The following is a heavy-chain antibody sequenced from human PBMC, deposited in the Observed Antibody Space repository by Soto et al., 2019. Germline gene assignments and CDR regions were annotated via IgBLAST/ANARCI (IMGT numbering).Heavy chain of an antibody. CDR3: AKDPSTGPPDC. Sequence: GGSLRLSCAAAGFMFSSYGMSWVRQAPGKGLQWVATTHPSGGSTHYAESVRGRFTISRDNSRDTSYLQMNSLRAEDTAVYYCAKDPSTGPPDCWGQGALVTVSS. J-gene: IGHJ4*02. D-gene: IGHD3-9*01. CDR2: THPSGGST. V-gene: IGHV3-23*01. CDR1: GFMFSSYG.